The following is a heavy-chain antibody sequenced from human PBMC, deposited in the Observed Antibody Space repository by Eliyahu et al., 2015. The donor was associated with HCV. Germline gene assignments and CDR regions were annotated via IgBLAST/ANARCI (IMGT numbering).Heavy chain of an antibody. D-gene: IGHD2-21*02. CDR2: ISSSSSYI. CDR1: GFPFSSYS. J-gene: IGHJ3*02. CDR3: ARDPPIGDSDAFDI. Sequence: EVQLVESGGGLVKPGGSLRLSCAASGFPFSSYSMNWVRQAPGKGLEWVSSISSSSSYIYYADSVKGRFTISRDNAKNSLYLQMNSLRAEDTAVYYCARDPPIGDSDAFDIWGQGTMVTVSS. V-gene: IGHV3-21*01.